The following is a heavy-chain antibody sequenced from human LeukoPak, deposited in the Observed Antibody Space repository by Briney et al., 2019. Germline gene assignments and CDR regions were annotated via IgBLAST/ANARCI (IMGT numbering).Heavy chain of an antibody. D-gene: IGHD6-6*01. J-gene: IGHJ4*02. CDR2: INPSDGST. V-gene: IGHV1-46*01. CDR1: GYTFTSYY. Sequence: ASVKVSCKASGYTFTSYYMHWVRQAPGQGLEWLGIINPSDGSTNYAQKFQGRVTMTRDMSTSTVYMELSSLRSEDTAVYYCARRTYSSSYFDYWGQGTLVTVSP. CDR3: ARRTYSSSYFDY.